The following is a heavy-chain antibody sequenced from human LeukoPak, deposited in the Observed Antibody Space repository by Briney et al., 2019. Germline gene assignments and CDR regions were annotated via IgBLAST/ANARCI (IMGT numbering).Heavy chain of an antibody. CDR2: IYHSGSP. V-gene: IGHV4-4*02. CDR1: GGSISSNNW. J-gene: IGHJ4*02. D-gene: IGHD1-1*01. Sequence: TSETLSLTCAVSGGSISSNNWWGWVRQPPGKGLEWIGEIYHSGSPNYNPSLKSRVTISVDKSRNHFSQNLSSVTAADTAVYYCARVNINNWHSCDYWGQGTLVTVSS. CDR3: ARVNINNWHSCDY.